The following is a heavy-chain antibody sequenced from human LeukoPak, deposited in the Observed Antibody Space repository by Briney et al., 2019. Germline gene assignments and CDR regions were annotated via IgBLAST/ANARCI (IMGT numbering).Heavy chain of an antibody. CDR1: GVTFSTYS. CDR3: ARDGGSNWYGACDI. CDR2: IGGSGDTI. Sequence: GGSLRLSCAASGVTFSTYSMNWVRQAPGKGLEWVSYIGGSGDTIYYADSIKGRFTISRDNAKNSVYLQMNNLRAEDTAVYYCARDGGSNWYGACDIWGQGTMVTVSS. J-gene: IGHJ3*02. D-gene: IGHD6-13*01. V-gene: IGHV3-48*01.